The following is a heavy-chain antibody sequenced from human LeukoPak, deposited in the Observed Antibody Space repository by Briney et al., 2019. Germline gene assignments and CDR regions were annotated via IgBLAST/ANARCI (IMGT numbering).Heavy chain of an antibody. CDR1: GFTFDDYA. CDR3: AKDATYGDSYFDY. V-gene: IGHV3-9*01. J-gene: IGHJ4*02. D-gene: IGHD4-17*01. CDR2: ISWNSGSI. Sequence: GGSLRLSCAASGFTFDDYAMHWVRQAPGKGLEWVSGISWNSGSIGYADSVKGRFTISRNNAKNSLYLQMNSLRAEDTALYYCAKDATYGDSYFDYWGQGTLVTVSS.